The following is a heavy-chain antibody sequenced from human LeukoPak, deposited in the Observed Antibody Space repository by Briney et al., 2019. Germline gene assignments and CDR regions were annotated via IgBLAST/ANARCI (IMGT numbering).Heavy chain of an antibody. CDR3: APTPPVTSYNSPNFFDY. CDR1: AFKSSRSW. V-gene: IGHV3-7*01. CDR2: INEDGSEE. D-gene: IGHD1-14*01. J-gene: IGHJ4*02. Sequence: GGALLLFCAGSAFKSSRSWLSGVGRAPGGGLQVVVNINEDGSEEYCVDSVMHRFTIFRDNATNSLFLLLKSLMAEATALYYCAPTPPVTSYNSPNFFDYWGEGALVTVSS.